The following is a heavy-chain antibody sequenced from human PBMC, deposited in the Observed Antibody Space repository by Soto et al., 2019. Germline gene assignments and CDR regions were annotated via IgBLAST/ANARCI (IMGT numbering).Heavy chain of an antibody. CDR3: ASHRRPNVVAYYYYYGMGG. CDR2: ISSSSSYI. J-gene: IGHJ6*02. Sequence: GGSLRLSCAASGFTFSSYSMNWVRQAPGKGLEWVSSISSSSSYIYYADSVKGRFTISRDNAKNSLYLQMNSLRAEDTAVYYCASHRRPNVVAYYYYYGMGGSGPGSRFTVYS. V-gene: IGHV3-21*01. CDR1: GFTFSSYS. D-gene: IGHD3-16*01.